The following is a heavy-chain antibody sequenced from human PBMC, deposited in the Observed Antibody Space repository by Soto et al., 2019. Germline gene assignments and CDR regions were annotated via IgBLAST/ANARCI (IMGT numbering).Heavy chain of an antibody. J-gene: IGHJ4*02. CDR1: GFTFSSYA. Sequence: GGSLRLSCAASGFTFSSYAMHWVRQAPGKGLEWVAVISYDGSNKYYADSVKGRFTISRDNSKNTLYLQMNSLRAEDTAVYYCARDWLRYFDWLVGYYFDYWGQGTLVTVSS. V-gene: IGHV3-30-3*01. D-gene: IGHD3-9*01. CDR3: ARDWLRYFDWLVGYYFDY. CDR2: ISYDGSNK.